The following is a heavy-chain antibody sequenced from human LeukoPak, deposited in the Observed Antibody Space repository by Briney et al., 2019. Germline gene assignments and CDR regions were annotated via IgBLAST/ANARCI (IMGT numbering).Heavy chain of an antibody. CDR1: GDTFTKYY. J-gene: IGHJ6*03. CDR3: ARGSYYYMDV. CDR2: INPNGGTT. Sequence: SVKVSCKASGDTFTKYYMHWVRQAPGQGLEWMGIINPNGGTTSYAQRFQGRLTLTRDTSTSTFYMELSTLKSEDTAVYYCARGSYYYMDVWVKGATVTISS. V-gene: IGHV1-46*01.